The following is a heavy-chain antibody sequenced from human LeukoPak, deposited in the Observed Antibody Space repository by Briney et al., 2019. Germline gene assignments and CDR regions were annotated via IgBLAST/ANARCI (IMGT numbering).Heavy chain of an antibody. CDR3: ARLIRPYFDY. V-gene: IGHV3-30*03. Sequence: GGSLRLSCAASGFTFNSYGMHWVRQAPGKGLEWVAVISYDGSNKYYADSVKGRFTISRDNSKNTLYLQMNSLRAEDTAVYYCARLIRPYFDYWGQRTLVTVSS. CDR2: ISYDGSNK. J-gene: IGHJ4*02. CDR1: GFTFNSYG.